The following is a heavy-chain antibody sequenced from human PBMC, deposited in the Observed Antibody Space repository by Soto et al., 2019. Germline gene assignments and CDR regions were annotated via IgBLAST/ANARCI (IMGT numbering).Heavy chain of an antibody. V-gene: IGHV3-7*03. CDR3: AREGSLTSGYHMYYYYYGMDV. CDR1: GFTFSSYW. CDR2: IKQDGSEK. J-gene: IGHJ6*02. Sequence: GGSLRLSCAASGFTFSSYWMSWVRQAPGKGLEWVANIKQDGSEKYYVDSVKGRFTISRDNAKNSLYLQMNSLRAEDTAVYYCAREGSLTSGYHMYYYYYGMDVWGQGTTVTVYS. D-gene: IGHD3-22*01.